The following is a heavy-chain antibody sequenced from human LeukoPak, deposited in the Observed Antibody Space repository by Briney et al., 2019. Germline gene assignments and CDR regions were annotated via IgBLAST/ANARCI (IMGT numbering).Heavy chain of an antibody. D-gene: IGHD5-24*01. CDR3: ATNDGYNYYFDY. V-gene: IGHV3-7*03. CDR2: INGDGSEI. J-gene: IGHJ4*02. Sequence: GGSLRLSCAASGFTFSTSWMTWVRQAPGKGLEWVASINGDGSEIHYVDSVKGRFTISRDNAKNSLYLQMNSLRAEDTAVYYCATNDGYNYYFDYWGQGTLVTVSS. CDR1: GFTFSTSW.